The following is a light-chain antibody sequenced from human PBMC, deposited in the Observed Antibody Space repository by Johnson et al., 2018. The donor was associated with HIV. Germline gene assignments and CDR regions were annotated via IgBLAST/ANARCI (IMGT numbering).Light chain of an antibody. Sequence: QSVLTQPPSVSAAPGQKVTISCSGSNSNIGNNYISWYQQFPGTAPKLLIYDNNKRPSGIPDRFSGSKSGTSATLGITGLPTGDEADYYCGTWDSSLSAYVFGTGTKVTVL. CDR1: NSNIGNNY. CDR2: DNN. J-gene: IGLJ1*01. CDR3: GTWDSSLSAYV. V-gene: IGLV1-51*01.